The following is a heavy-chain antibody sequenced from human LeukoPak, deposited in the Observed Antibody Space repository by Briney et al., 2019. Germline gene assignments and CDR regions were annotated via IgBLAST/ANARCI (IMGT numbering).Heavy chain of an antibody. V-gene: IGHV1-18*01. CDR1: GYTFTSYG. Sequence: ASVKVSCKASGYTFTSYGISWVRQAPGQGLEWMGWISTYNGDTNYAQKLQGRVTMTTDTSTSTAYMELRSLRSDDTAVYYCARNIAATVVPFDCWGQGTLVTVSS. CDR2: ISTYNGDT. J-gene: IGHJ4*02. D-gene: IGHD6-13*01. CDR3: ARNIAATVVPFDC.